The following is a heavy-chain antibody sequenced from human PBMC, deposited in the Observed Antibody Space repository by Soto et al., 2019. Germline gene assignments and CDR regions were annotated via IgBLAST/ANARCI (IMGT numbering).Heavy chain of an antibody. CDR1: GGTFGSYT. CDR2: IIPILGIA. J-gene: IGHJ4*02. CDR3: ARDDFWSGYSFDY. V-gene: IGHV1-69*08. Sequence: QVQLVQSGAEVKKPGSSVKVSCKASGGTFGSYTISWVRQAPGQGLEWMGRIIPILGIANYAQKFQGRVTITADKSTSTAYMELSSLRSEDTAVYYCARDDFWSGYSFDYWGQGTLVTVSS. D-gene: IGHD3-3*01.